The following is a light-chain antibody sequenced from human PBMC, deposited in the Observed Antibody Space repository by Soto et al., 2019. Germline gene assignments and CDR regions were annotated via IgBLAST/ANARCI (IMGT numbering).Light chain of an antibody. Sequence: EIVLTQSPATLSLSPGERATLDCRASQSVSSYLAWYQQKPGQAPRLLIYDASNRATGIPARFSGSGSGTDFTLTISSLEPEDFAVYDCQQRSNWPRTFGGGTKVQIK. V-gene: IGKV3-11*01. J-gene: IGKJ4*01. CDR2: DAS. CDR1: QSVSSY. CDR3: QQRSNWPRT.